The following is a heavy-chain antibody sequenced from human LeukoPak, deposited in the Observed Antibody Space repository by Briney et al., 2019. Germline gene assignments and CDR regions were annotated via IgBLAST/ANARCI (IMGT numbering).Heavy chain of an antibody. V-gene: IGHV3-9*03. CDR3: AKGDVVVPAAIRD. D-gene: IGHD2-2*01. J-gene: IGHJ4*02. CDR1: GFIFDDYA. Sequence: PGRSLRLSCAASGFIFDDYAMHWVRQVPGRGLEWVSGISSNGGSIAYTDSVKGRFTISRDNAKNSLYLQMNSLRAEDMALYYCAKGDVVVPAAIRDWGQGTLVTVSS. CDR2: ISSNGGSI.